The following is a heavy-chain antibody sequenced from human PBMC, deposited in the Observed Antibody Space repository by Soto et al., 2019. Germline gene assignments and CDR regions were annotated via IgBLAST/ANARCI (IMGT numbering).Heavy chain of an antibody. Sequence: PSETLSLTYTVFDGSISSSGYYWGWIRQPPGKGLEWIGSIYYSGSTYYNPSLKSRVTISVDTSKNQFSLKLSSVTAADTAVYYFARRLYYDSSGFEGGGMDVWGQGTTVTVSS. D-gene: IGHD3-22*01. CDR1: DGSISSSGYY. CDR2: IYYSGST. CDR3: ARRLYYDSSGFEGGGMDV. J-gene: IGHJ6*02. V-gene: IGHV4-39*01.